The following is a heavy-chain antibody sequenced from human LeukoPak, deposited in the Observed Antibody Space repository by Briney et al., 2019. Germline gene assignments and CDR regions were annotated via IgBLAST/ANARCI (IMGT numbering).Heavy chain of an antibody. V-gene: IGHV1-18*01. CDR3: ARDLLVTNWFDP. CDR1: GYTFTSYG. J-gene: IGHJ5*02. Sequence: ASVKVSCKASGYTFTSYGISWVRQAPGQGLGWMGWISAYNGNTKYAQKLQGRVTMTTDTSTSTAHMELRSLKSDDTAVYYCARDLLVTNWFDPWGQGTLVTVSS. D-gene: IGHD2-15*01. CDR2: ISAYNGNT.